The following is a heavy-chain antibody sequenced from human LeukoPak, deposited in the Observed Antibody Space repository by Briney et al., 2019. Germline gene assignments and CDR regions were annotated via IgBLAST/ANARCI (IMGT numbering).Heavy chain of an antibody. D-gene: IGHD2-2*01. J-gene: IGHJ4*02. CDR1: GYTFTSYY. V-gene: IGHV1-3*01. CDR2: INAGNGNT. CDR3: ASTLGYCSSTSCDLPTGY. Sequence: ASVKVSCKASGYTFTSYYMHWVRQAPGQRLEWMGWINAGNGNTKYSQKFQGRVTITRDTSASTAYMELSSLRSEDTAVYYCASTLGYCSSTSCDLPTGYWGQGTLVTVSS.